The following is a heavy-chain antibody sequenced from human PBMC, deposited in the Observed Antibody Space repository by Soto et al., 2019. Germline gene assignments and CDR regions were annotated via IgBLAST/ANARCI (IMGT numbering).Heavy chain of an antibody. Sequence: SVKVSCKASGGTFSSYAISWVRQAPGQGLEWMGGIIPIFGTANYAQKFQGRVTITADESTSTAYMELSSLRSEDTAVYYCTRDSLGGSYSKVSDAFDLWGQGTMVTVSS. D-gene: IGHD1-26*01. J-gene: IGHJ3*01. CDR2: IIPIFGTA. CDR1: GGTFSSYA. CDR3: TRDSLGGSYSKVSDAFDL. V-gene: IGHV1-69*13.